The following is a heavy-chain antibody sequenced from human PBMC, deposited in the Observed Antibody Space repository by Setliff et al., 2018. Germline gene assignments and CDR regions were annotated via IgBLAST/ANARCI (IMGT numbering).Heavy chain of an antibody. CDR3: ARARVGATDFAFDV. D-gene: IGHD1-26*01. V-gene: IGHV4-34*01. CDR1: VGPFSAYS. Sequence: SETLSLTCAVYVGPFSAYSWSWIRQPPGKGLEWIGEINHSGSTNYSPSLKSRVTISADTSKNQFSLKLRSVTAADTAVYYCARARVGATDFAFDVWGQGTMVTVS. CDR2: INHSGST. J-gene: IGHJ3*01.